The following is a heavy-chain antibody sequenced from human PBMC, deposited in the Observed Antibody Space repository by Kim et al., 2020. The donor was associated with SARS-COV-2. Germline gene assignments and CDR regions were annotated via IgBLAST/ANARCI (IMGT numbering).Heavy chain of an antibody. CDR2: IYYSGST. J-gene: IGHJ3*02. Sequence: SETLSLTCTVSGGSISSSSYYWGWIRQPPGKGLEWLGTIYYSGSTYYNPSLKSRITISVDTSKNQFSLKLSSVTAADTAVYYCTRVLGSNDAFDIWGQGTMVTVSS. CDR3: TRVLGSNDAFDI. CDR1: GGSISSSSYY. V-gene: IGHV4-39*01.